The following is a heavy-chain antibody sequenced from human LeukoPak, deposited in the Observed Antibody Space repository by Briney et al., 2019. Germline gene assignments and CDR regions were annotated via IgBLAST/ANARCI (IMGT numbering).Heavy chain of an antibody. J-gene: IGHJ5*02. D-gene: IGHD3-10*01. CDR3: ARGRGPYGWFDP. Sequence: QSGGSLRLSCAASGFSSSDYWMHWVRHAPGKGLVWVSRMNSDGTTTNYADSVKDRFTISRDNAKNTLYLQMNSLRAEDTAVYYCARGRGPYGWFDPWGQGTLVTVSS. CDR2: MNSDGTTT. V-gene: IGHV3-74*01. CDR1: GFSSSDYW.